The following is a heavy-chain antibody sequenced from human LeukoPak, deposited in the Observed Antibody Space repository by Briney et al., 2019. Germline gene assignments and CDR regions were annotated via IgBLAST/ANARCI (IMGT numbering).Heavy chain of an antibody. J-gene: IGHJ3*02. V-gene: IGHV3-23*01. Sequence: PGGSLRLSCAASGFTFSSYAMSWVRQAPGKGLEWVSAISGSGGTTYYADSVKGRFTISRDNSKNTLYLQMNSLRAEDTAVYYCAKGGRTYYYDSSGYHDAFDIWGRGTMVTVSS. CDR1: GFTFSSYA. CDR2: ISGSGGTT. D-gene: IGHD3-22*01. CDR3: AKGGRTYYYDSSGYHDAFDI.